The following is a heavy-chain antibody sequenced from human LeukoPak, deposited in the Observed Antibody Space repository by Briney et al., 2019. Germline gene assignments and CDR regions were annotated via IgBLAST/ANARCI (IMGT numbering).Heavy chain of an antibody. Sequence: KPSETLSLTCAVYGGSLSGYYWSWIRQPPGKGLEWIGEINHSGSTNYNPSLKSRVTISVDTSKNQFSLKLSSVAAADTAVYYCARESIGCSSTSCSRPPFDYWGQGTLVAVSS. V-gene: IGHV4-34*01. D-gene: IGHD2-2*01. CDR1: GGSLSGYY. CDR2: INHSGST. J-gene: IGHJ4*02. CDR3: ARESIGCSSTSCSRPPFDY.